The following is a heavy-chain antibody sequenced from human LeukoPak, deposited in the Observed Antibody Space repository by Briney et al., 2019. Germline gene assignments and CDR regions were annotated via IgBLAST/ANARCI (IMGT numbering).Heavy chain of an antibody. CDR3: AKAYYDTSGRMGGFDY. CDR2: ISSSSSYT. Sequence: GGSLRLSCAASGFTFSSYAMIWVRQAPGKGLEWVSYISSSSSYTNYADSVKGRFTISRDNAKNSLYLQMNSLRAEDTAVYYCAKAYYDTSGRMGGFDYWGQGTLVTVSS. V-gene: IGHV3-21*05. D-gene: IGHD3-22*01. CDR1: GFTFSSYA. J-gene: IGHJ4*02.